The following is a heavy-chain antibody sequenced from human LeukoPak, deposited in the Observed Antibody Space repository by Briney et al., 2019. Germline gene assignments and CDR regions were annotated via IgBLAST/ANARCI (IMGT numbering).Heavy chain of an antibody. V-gene: IGHV4-61*09. CDR1: GGSISSGRFY. Sequence: SQTLSLTCSVSGGSISSGRFYWNWIRQPAGTGLEWLGHVYSSGSAKYNPSLKSRVTISLDTSKNQFSLKLNSVTADDTAVYYCSRGPENPLNWCFDLWGRGTLVTVSS. CDR2: VYSSGSA. D-gene: IGHD1-14*01. CDR3: SRGPENPLNWCFDL. J-gene: IGHJ2*01.